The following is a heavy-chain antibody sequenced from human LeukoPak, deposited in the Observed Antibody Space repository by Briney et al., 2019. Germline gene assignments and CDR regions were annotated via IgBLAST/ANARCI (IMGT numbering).Heavy chain of an antibody. CDR1: GGTFSSYA. D-gene: IGHD3-3*01. J-gene: IGHJ4*02. Sequence: SVKVSCKASGGTFSSYAISWVRQAPGQGLEWMGEIIPIFGTANYAQKFQGRVTITADESTSTAYMELSSLRSEDTAVYYCASDFWSGYPYYFDYWGQGTLVTVSS. V-gene: IGHV1-69*13. CDR3: ASDFWSGYPYYFDY. CDR2: IIPIFGTA.